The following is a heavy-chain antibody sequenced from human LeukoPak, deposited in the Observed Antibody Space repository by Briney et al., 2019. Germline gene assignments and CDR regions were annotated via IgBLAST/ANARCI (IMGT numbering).Heavy chain of an antibody. V-gene: IGHV3-30*18. CDR1: GFTFSSYG. D-gene: IGHD3-9*01. Sequence: GGSLRLSCAASGFTFSSYGMHWVRQAPGKGLEWAAVISYDGSNKYYADSVKGRFTISRDNSKNTLYLQMNSLRAEDTAVYYCAKDSNILTGYALDYWGQGTLVTVSS. J-gene: IGHJ4*02. CDR3: AKDSNILTGYALDY. CDR2: ISYDGSNK.